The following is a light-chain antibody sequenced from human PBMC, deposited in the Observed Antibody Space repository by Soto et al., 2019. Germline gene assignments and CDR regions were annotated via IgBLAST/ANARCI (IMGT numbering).Light chain of an antibody. V-gene: IGKV3-20*01. CDR3: QQFSSYPLN. CDR1: QTVRSNY. Sequence: EFVLTQSPGTLSVSPGERVTLSCRASQTVRSNYLAWYQQRPGQAPRLLIYDASSRATGIPDRFSGSGSGTDFTLTISRLEPEDFAVYYCQQFSSYPLNFGGGTKVDIK. CDR2: DAS. J-gene: IGKJ4*01.